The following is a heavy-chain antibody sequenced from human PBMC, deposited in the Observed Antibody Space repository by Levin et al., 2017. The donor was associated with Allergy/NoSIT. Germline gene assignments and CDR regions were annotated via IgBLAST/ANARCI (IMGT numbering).Heavy chain of an antibody. D-gene: IGHD1-7*01. J-gene: IGHJ4*02. CDR2: MNPNSGNT. Sequence: ASVKVSCKASGYTFTSYDINWVRQATGQGLEWMGWMNPNSGNTGYAQKFQGRVTMTRNTSISTAYMELSSLRSEDTAVYYCARAAELQSPYNFDYWGQGTLVTVSS. V-gene: IGHV1-8*01. CDR3: ARAAELQSPYNFDY. CDR1: GYTFTSYD.